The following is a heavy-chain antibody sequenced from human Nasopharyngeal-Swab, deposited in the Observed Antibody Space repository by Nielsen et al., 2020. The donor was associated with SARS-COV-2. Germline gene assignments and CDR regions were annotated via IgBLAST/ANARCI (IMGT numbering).Heavy chain of an antibody. D-gene: IGHD2-15*01. CDR1: GFTFSSYA. J-gene: IGHJ4*02. V-gene: IGHV3-30*03. CDR2: ISSDGSDK. Sequence: GGSLRLSCAASGFTFSSYAMHWVRQAPGKGLEWVTVISSDGSDKQYVDSVKGRFTISRDNSKNTLYLQVKSLRADDTGVYYCASLRADTPDFAYLGQGTLVTVSS. CDR3: ASLRADTPDFAY.